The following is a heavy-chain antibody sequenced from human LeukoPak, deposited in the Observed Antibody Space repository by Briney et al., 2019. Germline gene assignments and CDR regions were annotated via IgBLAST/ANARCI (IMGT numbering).Heavy chain of an antibody. J-gene: IGHJ4*02. CDR2: INPSGVST. D-gene: IGHD1-1*01. CDR1: GYWFTSYY. Sequence: ASVKVSCKASGYWFTSYYIVLLRQDPGPPLEWIGIINPSGVSTSNAQKFQGRVTLTRDTSTSTVYMEVSSLRSEDTAVYYCARHSLPGTTPFDYWGQGTLVTVSS. V-gene: IGHV1-46*01. CDR3: ARHSLPGTTPFDY.